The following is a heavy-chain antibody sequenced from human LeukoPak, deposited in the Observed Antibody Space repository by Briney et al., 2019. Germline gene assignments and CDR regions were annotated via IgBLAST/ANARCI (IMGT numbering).Heavy chain of an antibody. Sequence: SETLSLTCTVSGGSISSSSYYWGWIRQPPGKGLEWIGSIYYSGSTYYNPSLKSRVTISVDTSKNQFSLKLSSVTAADTAVYYCARGLDYYDSSGPGWMDVWGQGATVTVSS. J-gene: IGHJ6*02. D-gene: IGHD3-22*01. V-gene: IGHV4-39*01. CDR1: GGSISSSSYY. CDR2: IYYSGST. CDR3: ARGLDYYDSSGPGWMDV.